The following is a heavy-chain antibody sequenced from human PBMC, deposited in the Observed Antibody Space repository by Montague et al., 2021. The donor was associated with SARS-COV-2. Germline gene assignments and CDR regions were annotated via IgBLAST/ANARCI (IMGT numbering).Heavy chain of an antibody. CDR2: FYYTGNT. J-gene: IGHJ5*01. V-gene: IGHV4-39*01. D-gene: IGHD2-15*01. Sequence: SETLSLTCTVSRGSISGRSNYWGWVRQTPGKGLEWIGSFYYTGNTYYNPPLKSRVTISVDTSKNQFSLSLRSVTAVDTSVYFCVRHGGSSWLVSWGQGTLVIVSS. CDR1: RGSISGRSNY. CDR3: VRHGGSSWLVS.